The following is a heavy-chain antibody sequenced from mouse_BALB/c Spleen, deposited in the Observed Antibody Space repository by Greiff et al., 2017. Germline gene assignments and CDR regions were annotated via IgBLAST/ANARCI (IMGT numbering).Heavy chain of an antibody. CDR2: ISSGGST. V-gene: IGHV5-6-5*01. CDR3: ARVYYGYGDY. J-gene: IGHJ2*01. Sequence: EVKLVESGGGLVKPGGSLKLSCAASGFTFSSYAMSWVRQTPEKRLEWVASISSGGSTYYPDSVKGRFTISRDNARNILYLQMSSLRSEDTAMYYCARVYYGYGDYWGQGTTLTVSS. CDR1: GFTFSSYA. D-gene: IGHD2-2*01.